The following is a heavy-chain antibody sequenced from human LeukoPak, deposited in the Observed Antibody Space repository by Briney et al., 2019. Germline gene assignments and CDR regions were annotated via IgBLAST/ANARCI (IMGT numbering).Heavy chain of an antibody. V-gene: IGHV1-2*02. CDR1: GYTFTGYY. CDR2: INPNSGGT. D-gene: IGHD2-15*01. CDR3: ARGYCSGGSCSPFDY. Sequence: ASVKVSCKASGYTFTGYYMHWVRQAPGQGLEWMGWINPNSGGTNYAQKFQGRVTMTRDTSISTAYMELSRLRSDDTAVYYCARGYCSGGSCSPFDYWGQGTLVTVSS. J-gene: IGHJ4*02.